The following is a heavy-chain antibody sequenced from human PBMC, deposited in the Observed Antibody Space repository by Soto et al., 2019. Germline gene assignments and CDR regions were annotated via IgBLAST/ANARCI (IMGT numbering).Heavy chain of an antibody. CDR3: ARFSRADGGDS. CDR1: GFTFTSSW. Sequence: GESLKISCHGSGFTFTSSWIGWLRQMPGKGPECMGVIKPGDSEIRYSPSFQGQVTISADKSISTAYLQWGSLKASDTAMYYCARFSRADGGDSWGQGTLVTVSS. CDR2: IKPGDSEI. V-gene: IGHV5-51*01. D-gene: IGHD3-10*01. J-gene: IGHJ4*02.